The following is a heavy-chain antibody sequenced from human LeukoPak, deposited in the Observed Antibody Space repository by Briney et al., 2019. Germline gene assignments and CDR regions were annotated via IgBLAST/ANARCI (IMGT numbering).Heavy chain of an antibody. CDR2: IYYSGST. CDR1: GGSISSSSYY. J-gene: IGHJ4*02. CDR3: AAVEMATITIDY. Sequence: SETLSLTCTVCGGSISSSSYYWGWIRQPPGKGLEWIGSIYYSGSTYYNPSLKSRVTISVDTSKNQFSLKLSSVTAADTAVYYCAAVEMATITIDYWGQGTLVTVSS. D-gene: IGHD5-24*01. V-gene: IGHV4-39*01.